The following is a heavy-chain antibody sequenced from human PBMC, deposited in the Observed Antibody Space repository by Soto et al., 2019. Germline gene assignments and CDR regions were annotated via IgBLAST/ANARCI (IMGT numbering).Heavy chain of an antibody. D-gene: IGHD5-18*01. CDR1: GGSISSYY. CDR3: ASRYGSCFDY. J-gene: IGHJ4*02. CDR2: NDYSGST. Sequence: QVQLQASGPGLVKPSETLSLTCTVCGGSISSYYWSWIRRPPGKGLEWIGYNDYSGSTNYNPSLTMRVTISVDTSKNQFSLKLSSVTAADTAVYDCASRYGSCFDYWGQGTLVTVSS. V-gene: IGHV4-59*08.